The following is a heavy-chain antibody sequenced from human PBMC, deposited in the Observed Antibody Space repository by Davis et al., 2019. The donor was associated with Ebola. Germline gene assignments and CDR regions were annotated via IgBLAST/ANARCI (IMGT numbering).Heavy chain of an antibody. CDR2: ISSSSSYI. CDR1: GFTFSSYS. CDR3: ARDRLELCTARMDV. V-gene: IGHV3-21*04. D-gene: IGHD1-7*01. J-gene: IGHJ6*02. Sequence: GGSLRLSCAASGFTFSSYSMNWVRQAPGKGLEWAPSISSSSSYIYYADSVKGRFNISRDNAKNSLYLQMNSLRDEDTAWYYCARDRLELCTARMDVWGQGTTVTVSS.